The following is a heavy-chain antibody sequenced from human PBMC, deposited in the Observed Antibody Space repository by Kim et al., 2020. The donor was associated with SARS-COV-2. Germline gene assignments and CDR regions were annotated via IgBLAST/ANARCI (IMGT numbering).Heavy chain of an antibody. J-gene: IGHJ1*01. CDR2: T. CDR3: AKTSSTFKFPT. D-gene: IGHD2-21*01. V-gene: IGHV3-23*01. Sequence: TYYTGSVKGRFTLSRGNGKNTGYIEMNSPRAEDTAIYYCAKTSSTFKFPTWGQGTLVTVSS.